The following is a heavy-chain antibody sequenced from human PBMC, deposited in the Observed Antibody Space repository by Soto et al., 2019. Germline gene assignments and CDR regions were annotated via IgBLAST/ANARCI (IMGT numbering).Heavy chain of an antibody. CDR2: ISGSGDST. V-gene: IGHV3-23*01. CDR1: GFTFSSNA. J-gene: IGHJ6*02. D-gene: IGHD2-21*02. CDR3: ARDSGNGGDSHLCYGMDV. Sequence: EVQLLESGGDLVQPGGSLRLSCAASGFTFSSNAMTWVRQAPGKGLEWVSSISGSGDSTYYSDSVKGRFTISRDNSKTTLFLLMDSLRAEDTAVYYCARDSGNGGDSHLCYGMDVWGQGTTVTVSS.